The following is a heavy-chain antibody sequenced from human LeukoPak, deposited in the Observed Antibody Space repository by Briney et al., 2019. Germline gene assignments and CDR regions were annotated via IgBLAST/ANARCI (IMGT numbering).Heavy chain of an antibody. J-gene: IGHJ4*02. CDR2: INSDGSST. V-gene: IGHV3-74*01. Sequence: GGSLRLSCAASGFTFSSYWMHWVRQAPGKGLVWVSRINSDGSSTSYADSVKGRFTISRDNAKNTLYLQMNSLRAEDTAVYHCARGIVVVPAAMLYWGQGTLVTVSS. CDR1: GFTFSSYW. D-gene: IGHD2-2*01. CDR3: ARGIVVVPAAMLY.